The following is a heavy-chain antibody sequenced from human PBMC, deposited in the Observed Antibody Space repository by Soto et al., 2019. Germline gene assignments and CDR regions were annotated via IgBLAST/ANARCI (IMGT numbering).Heavy chain of an antibody. D-gene: IGHD2-2*01. Sequence: GPQLKVSCKASGGTFSSYAISWVRQAPGQGLEWMGGIIPIFGTANYAQKFQGRVTITADESTSTAYMELSSLRSEDTAVYYCARDWLVPAASKHRSSWFDPWGQGTLVTVSS. V-gene: IGHV1-69*13. CDR2: IIPIFGTA. CDR1: GGTFSSYA. J-gene: IGHJ5*02. CDR3: ARDWLVPAASKHRSSWFDP.